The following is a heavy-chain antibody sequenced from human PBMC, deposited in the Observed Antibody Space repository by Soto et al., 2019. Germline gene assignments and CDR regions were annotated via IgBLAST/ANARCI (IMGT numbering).Heavy chain of an antibody. CDR2: IWYDGSNK. Sequence: PGGSLRLSCAASGFTFSSYGMHWVRQAPGKGLEWVAVIWYDGSNKYYADSVKGRFTISRDNSKNTLYLQMNSLRAEDTAVYYCATSGIEYSSSPGRYYFDYWGQGTLVTVS. CDR3: ATSGIEYSSSPGRYYFDY. CDR1: GFTFSSYG. J-gene: IGHJ4*02. D-gene: IGHD6-6*01. V-gene: IGHV3-33*01.